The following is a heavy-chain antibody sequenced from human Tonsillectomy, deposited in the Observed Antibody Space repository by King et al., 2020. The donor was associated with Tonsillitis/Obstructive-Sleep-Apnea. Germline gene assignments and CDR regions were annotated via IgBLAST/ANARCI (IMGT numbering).Heavy chain of an antibody. CDR3: VRDDKDGRHLDF. V-gene: IGHV1-46*01. D-gene: IGHD2-15*01. CDR2: INPSDNIT. CDR1: GYTFTRNY. J-gene: IGHJ4*02. Sequence: QLVQSGAEVKKPGASVKVSCKASGYTFTRNYVHWVRQAPGQGLEWMGIINPSDNITTYAQKFQGRVTMTSDPSTSTVNMELSSLRAGDTAVYFCVRDDKDGRHLDFWGQGSLVSVSS.